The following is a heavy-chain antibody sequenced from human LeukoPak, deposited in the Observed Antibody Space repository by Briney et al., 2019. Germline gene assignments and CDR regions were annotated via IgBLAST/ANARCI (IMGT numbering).Heavy chain of an antibody. J-gene: IGHJ6*02. CDR2: IYSGGST. Sequence: GGSLRLSCAASGFTVSSNHMSWVRQAPGKGLEWVSVIYSGGSTYYADSVKGRFTISRDNSKNTLYLQMNSLRAEDTAVYYCASPFGVVIEGDGMDVWGQGTTVTVSS. V-gene: IGHV3-66*01. CDR1: GFTVSSNH. D-gene: IGHD3-3*01. CDR3: ASPFGVVIEGDGMDV.